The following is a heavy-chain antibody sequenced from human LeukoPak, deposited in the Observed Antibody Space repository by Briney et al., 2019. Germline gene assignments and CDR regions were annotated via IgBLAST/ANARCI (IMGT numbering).Heavy chain of an antibody. D-gene: IGHD3-22*01. J-gene: IGHJ4*02. CDR3: ARPHYDSSGYYYGRPFFDY. CDR2: INHSGST. Sequence: SETLSLTCAVYGGSFSGYYWSWIRQPPGKGLEWIGEINHSGSTNYNPSLKSRVTISVDTSKNQFSLKLSSVTAADTAVYYCARPHYDSSGYYYGRPFFDYWGQGTLVTVSS. CDR1: GGSFSGYY. V-gene: IGHV4-34*01.